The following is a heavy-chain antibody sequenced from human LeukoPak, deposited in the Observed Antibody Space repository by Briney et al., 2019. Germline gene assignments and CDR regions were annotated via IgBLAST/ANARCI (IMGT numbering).Heavy chain of an antibody. D-gene: IGHD1-1*01. J-gene: IGHJ6*02. CDR3: AREKMEVGYYGLDV. Sequence: GASVKVSCKASGGTFSSYAISWVRQAPGQGLEWTGRIIPILNIPNYAQKLQGRVTIAADKSTSTAYMELSSLRSDDTAVYYCAREKMEVGYYGLDVWGQGTTVTVSS. CDR2: IIPILNIP. V-gene: IGHV1-69*04. CDR1: GGTFSSYA.